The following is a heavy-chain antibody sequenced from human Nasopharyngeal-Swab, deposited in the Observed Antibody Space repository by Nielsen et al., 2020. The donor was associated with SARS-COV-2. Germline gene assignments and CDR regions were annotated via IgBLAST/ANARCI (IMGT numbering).Heavy chain of an antibody. CDR3: ARLDIVVVPAAIDINYYYYYYMDV. CDR2: ISSSGSTI. Sequence: GGSLRLSCAASGFTFSSYEMNWVRLAPGKGLEWVSYISSSGSTIYYADSVKGRFTISRDNAKNSLYLQMNSLRAEDTAVYYCARLDIVVVPAAIDINYYYYYYMDVWGKGTTVTVSS. D-gene: IGHD2-2*01. CDR1: GFTFSSYE. J-gene: IGHJ6*03. V-gene: IGHV3-48*03.